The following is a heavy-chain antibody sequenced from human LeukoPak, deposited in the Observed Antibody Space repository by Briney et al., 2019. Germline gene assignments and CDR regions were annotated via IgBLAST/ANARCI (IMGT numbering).Heavy chain of an antibody. CDR2: IKQDGSNI. CDR1: GFTFSSYC. J-gene: IGHJ4*02. Sequence: GGSLRLSCAASGFTFSSYCMSWVRQAPGKGLEWVASIKQDGSNIFYVDSVKGRFTISRDNAKNSLYLQMNSLRTEDTAVYYCARVQLSFDYWGQGTLVTVSS. CDR3: ARVQLSFDY. V-gene: IGHV3-7*04.